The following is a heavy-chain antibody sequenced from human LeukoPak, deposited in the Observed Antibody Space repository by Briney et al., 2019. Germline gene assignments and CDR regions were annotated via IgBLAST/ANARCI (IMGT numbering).Heavy chain of an antibody. J-gene: IGHJ6*02. D-gene: IGHD3-10*01. CDR3: ARRSFLDGSGSYYPLSFYYYGMDV. V-gene: IGHV4-34*01. CDR2: INHSGST. Sequence: PSETLSLTCAVYGGSFSGYYWSWIRQPPGKGLEWIGEINHSGSTNYNPSLKSRVTISVDTSKNQFSLKLSSVTAADTAVYYCARRSFLDGSGSYYPLSFYYYGMDVWGQGTTVTVSS. CDR1: GGSFSGYY.